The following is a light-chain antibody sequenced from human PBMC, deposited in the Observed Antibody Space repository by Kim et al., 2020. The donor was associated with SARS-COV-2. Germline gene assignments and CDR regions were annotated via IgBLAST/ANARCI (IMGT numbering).Light chain of an antibody. V-gene: IGKV1-5*01. CDR2: DAS. CDR3: QQYDSYPWT. CDR1: QTISTW. J-gene: IGKJ1*01. Sequence: PSVGGRVTITCPASQTISTWLAWYQQKPGKAPKVLIYDASRLESSVPSRFSGSGSGTEFTLTISSLQPDDFSTYFCQQYDSYPWTFGQGTKVDIK.